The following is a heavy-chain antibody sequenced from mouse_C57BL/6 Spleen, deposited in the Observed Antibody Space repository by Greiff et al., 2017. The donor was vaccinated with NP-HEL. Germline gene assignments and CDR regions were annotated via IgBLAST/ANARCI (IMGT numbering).Heavy chain of an antibody. CDR3: ARYEGDDYEFDY. D-gene: IGHD2-4*01. CDR2: INPSSGYT. CDR1: GYTFTSYT. V-gene: IGHV1-4*01. J-gene: IGHJ2*01. Sequence: QVQLQQSGAELARPGASVKMSCKASGYTFTSYTMHWVKQRPGQGLEWIGYINPSSGYTKYNQKFKDKATLTADKSSSTAYMQLSSLTSEDSAVYYCARYEGDDYEFDYWGQGTTLTVSS.